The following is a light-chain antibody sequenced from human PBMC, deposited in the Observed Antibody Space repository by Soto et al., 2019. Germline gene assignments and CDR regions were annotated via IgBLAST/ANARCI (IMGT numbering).Light chain of an antibody. Sequence: QSALTQPASVSGSPGQSITISCTGTDSDIGAYDYVSWYQQHPGKAPKLMIYDVSNRPSGVSNRFSGAKSASTASLTISGLQAEDEADYYCSSYTTISTWVFGGGTQLTVL. CDR1: DSDIGAYDY. V-gene: IGLV2-14*01. J-gene: IGLJ7*01. CDR3: SSYTTISTWV. CDR2: DVS.